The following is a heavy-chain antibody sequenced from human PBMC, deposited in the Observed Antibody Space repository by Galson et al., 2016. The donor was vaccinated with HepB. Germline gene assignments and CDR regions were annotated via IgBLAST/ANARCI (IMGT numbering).Heavy chain of an antibody. CDR3: ARHWDIVVVPAAPGGFDP. CDR2: IDPSDSYT. CDR1: GYSFTSYW. Sequence: QSGAEVKKPGESLRISCKGSGYSFTSYWISWVRQMPGKGLEWMGTIDPSDSYTNYSPSFQGHVTISADKSISTAYLQWSSLKASDTAMYYCARHWDIVVVPAAPGGFDPWGQGTLVTVSS. D-gene: IGHD2-2*01. J-gene: IGHJ5*02. V-gene: IGHV5-10-1*01.